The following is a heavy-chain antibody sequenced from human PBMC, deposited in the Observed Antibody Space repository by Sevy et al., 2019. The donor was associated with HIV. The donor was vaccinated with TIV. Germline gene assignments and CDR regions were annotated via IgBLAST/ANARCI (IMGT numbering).Heavy chain of an antibody. J-gene: IGHJ3*01. V-gene: IGHV3-23*01. D-gene: IGHD3-22*01. Sequence: GGSLRLSCAASGFTFNTHARTGFPQAPGKGLEWVSVISGPGLSTYFADSLKGGFTISRDNSKNTLYLQMNSLRADDTATYYCAKALNPALESMIEVVLRTLKGFDVWGQGTMVTVSS. CDR3: AKALNPALESMIEVVLRTLKGFDV. CDR1: GFTFNTHA. CDR2: ISGPGLST.